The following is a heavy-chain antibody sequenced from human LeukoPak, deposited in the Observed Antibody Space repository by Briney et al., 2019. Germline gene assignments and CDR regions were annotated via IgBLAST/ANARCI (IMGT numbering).Heavy chain of an antibody. J-gene: IGHJ4*02. CDR1: GFSFSGYW. D-gene: IGHD2/OR15-2a*01. CDR2: IKEDGSEK. V-gene: IGHV3-7*03. Sequence: GGSLRLSCAASGFSFSGYWMTWVRQAPGKGLEWVANIKEDGSEKYYADFVKGRFTISRDNAKNSLDLQMNSLRTEDTAVYYCARRGSTDYWGQGTLVTVSS. CDR3: ARRGSTDY.